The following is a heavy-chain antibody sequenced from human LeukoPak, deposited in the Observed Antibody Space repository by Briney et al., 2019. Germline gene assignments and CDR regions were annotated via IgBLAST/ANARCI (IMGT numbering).Heavy chain of an antibody. V-gene: IGHV1-46*01. CDR3: ARDIVVVPAAIPTANYYYYYGMDV. D-gene: IGHD2-2*01. CDR2: INPSGGST. CDR1: GYTFTSYY. J-gene: IGHJ6*02. Sequence: ASVKVSCKASGYTFTSYYMHWVRQAPGQGLEWMGIINPSGGSTSYAQKFQGRVTITRDTSTRTVYMELSSLRSEDTAVYYCARDIVVVPAAIPTANYYYYYGMDVWGQGTTVTVSS.